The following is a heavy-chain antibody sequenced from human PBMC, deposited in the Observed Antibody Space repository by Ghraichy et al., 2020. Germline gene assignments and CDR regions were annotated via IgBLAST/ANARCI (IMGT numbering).Heavy chain of an antibody. Sequence: GGSLRLSCAASGFTFSSYDMHWVRQAPGKGLEWVAFIRYDGSNKYYADSVKGRFTISRDNSKNTLYLQMISLRAEDTAVYYCAKDRSPWGAMISRGYFDYWGQGTLVTVSS. CDR3: AKDRSPWGAMISRGYFDY. D-gene: IGHD2-2*01. V-gene: IGHV3-30*02. CDR2: IRYDGSNK. CDR1: GFTFSSYD. J-gene: IGHJ4*02.